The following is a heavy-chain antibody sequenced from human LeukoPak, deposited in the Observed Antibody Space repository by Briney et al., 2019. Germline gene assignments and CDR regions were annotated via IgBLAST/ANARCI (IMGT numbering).Heavy chain of an antibody. Sequence: GGSLRLSCAASGFTFSSYDMSWVRQAPGKGLEWVSAISGSGGSTYYADSVKGRFTISRDNSKNTLYLQMNSLRAEDTAVYYCAKARGYYYGSGAFDYWGQGTLVTVSS. J-gene: IGHJ4*02. V-gene: IGHV3-23*01. CDR1: GFTFSSYD. CDR3: AKARGYYYGSGAFDY. CDR2: ISGSGGST. D-gene: IGHD3-10*01.